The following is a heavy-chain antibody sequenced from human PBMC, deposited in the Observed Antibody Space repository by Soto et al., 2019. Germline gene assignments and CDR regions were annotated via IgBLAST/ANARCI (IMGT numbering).Heavy chain of an antibody. CDR3: ARGRAAARRYDY. V-gene: IGHV4-34*01. CDR1: GGTCSGYY. D-gene: IGHD6-6*01. Sequence: PLETLCLTRAVDGGTCSGYYWSWIRQPPGKGLEWIGEINHSGSTNYNPSLKSRVTISVDTSKNQFSLKLSSVTAADTAVYYCARGRAAARRYDYWGQGTLVTVSS. CDR2: INHSGST. J-gene: IGHJ4*02.